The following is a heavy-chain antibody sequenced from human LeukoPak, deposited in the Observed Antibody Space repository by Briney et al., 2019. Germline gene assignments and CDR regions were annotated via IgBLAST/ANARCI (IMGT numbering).Heavy chain of an antibody. CDR3: ARENSYGYGTIFDY. Sequence: PSETLSLTCTVSGGSISTYYWSWIRQHPGKGLEWIGYIYYSGNTFYNPSLKSRVTISVDTSKNQFSLKLSSVTAADTAVYYCARENSYGYGTIFDYWGQGTLVTVSS. CDR2: IYYSGNT. J-gene: IGHJ4*02. CDR1: GGSISTYY. V-gene: IGHV4-59*06. D-gene: IGHD5-18*01.